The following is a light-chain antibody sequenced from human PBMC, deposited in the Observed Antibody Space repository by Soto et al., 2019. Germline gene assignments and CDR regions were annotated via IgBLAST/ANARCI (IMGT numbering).Light chain of an antibody. CDR2: YDD. J-gene: IGLJ1*01. CDR1: SSNIGNNA. CDR3: AAWDDSLNGYV. Sequence: QSVLTQPPSVSEAPRQRVTISCSGGSSNIGNNAVNWYQQLPGKAPKLLIYYDDLLPSGVSDRFSGSTSGTSASLAISGLQPEDEADSYCAAWDDSLNGYVFGTGTKLTVL. V-gene: IGLV1-36*01.